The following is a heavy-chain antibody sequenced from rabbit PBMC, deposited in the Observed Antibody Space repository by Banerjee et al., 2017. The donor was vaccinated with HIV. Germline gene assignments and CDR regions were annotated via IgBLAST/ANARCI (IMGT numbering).Heavy chain of an antibody. CDR2: IYVGDGST. J-gene: IGHJ4*01. CDR3: ARDLAGVIGWNFNL. Sequence: QEQLEESGGGLVKPGGTLTLTCKASGFDFSSDAMCWVRQAPGKRPEWIACIYVGDGSTYYASWVNGRFSISRSTSLNTVTLQMTSLTAADTATYFCARDLAGVIGWNFNLWGPGTLVTVS. CDR1: GFDFSSDA. V-gene: IGHV1S47*01. D-gene: IGHD4-1*01.